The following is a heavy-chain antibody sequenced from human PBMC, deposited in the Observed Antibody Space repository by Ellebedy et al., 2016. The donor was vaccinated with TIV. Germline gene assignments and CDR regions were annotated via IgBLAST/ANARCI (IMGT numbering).Heavy chain of an antibody. CDR3: ARRGSYGDYAVQINSWFDT. J-gene: IGHJ5*02. Sequence: GESLKISCAASGFNFRSYWMGWVRQAPGKGLEWVANIYQDGGVQYYVDSVKGRFTISRDNADNSLFLQRNRLRAEDTAVYFCARRGSYGDYAVQINSWFDTWGRGTLVAVSS. CDR2: IYQDGGVQ. V-gene: IGHV3-7*01. D-gene: IGHD4-17*01. CDR1: GFNFRSYW.